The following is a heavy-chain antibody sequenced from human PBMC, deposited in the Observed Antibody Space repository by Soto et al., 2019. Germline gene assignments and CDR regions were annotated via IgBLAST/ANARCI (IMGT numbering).Heavy chain of an antibody. CDR3: ARDLHASIVVVVAATPYGMDV. Sequence: VKVSCKASGGTFSSYAISWVRQAPGQGLEWMGGIIPIFGTANYAQKFQGRVTITADESTSTAYMELSSLRSEDTAVYYCARDLHASIVVVVAATPYGMDVWGQGTTVTVSS. V-gene: IGHV1-69*01. D-gene: IGHD2-15*01. CDR1: GGTFSSYA. CDR2: IIPIFGTA. J-gene: IGHJ6*02.